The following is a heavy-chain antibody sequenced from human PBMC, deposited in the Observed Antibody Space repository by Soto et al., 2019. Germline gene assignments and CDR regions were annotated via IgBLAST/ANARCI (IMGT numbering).Heavy chain of an antibody. V-gene: IGHV1-69*01. J-gene: IGHJ4*02. Sequence: QVQLVQSGAEVKKPGSSVKVSCKASGGTFSSYAISWVRQAPGQGLEWMGGIIPIFGTANYAQKFQGRVTITADESTSTAYMELSSLRSEDTALYYCASQVPYGSGSYVQYYFDYWGQGTLVTVSS. CDR3: ASQVPYGSGSYVQYYFDY. CDR1: GGTFSSYA. CDR2: IIPIFGTA. D-gene: IGHD3-10*01.